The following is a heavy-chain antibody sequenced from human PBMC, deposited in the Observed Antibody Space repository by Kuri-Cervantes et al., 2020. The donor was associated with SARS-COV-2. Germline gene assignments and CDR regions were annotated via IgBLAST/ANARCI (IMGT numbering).Heavy chain of an antibody. CDR1: GYTFTSYA. V-gene: IGHV1-3*01. J-gene: IGHJ4*02. CDR2: ISAYNSKT. D-gene: IGHD6-19*01. CDR3: ARDEADSSGWIGEY. Sequence: ASVKVSCKASGYTFTSYAMHWVRQAPGQRLEWMGWISAYNSKTTYRQKFQGRVTMTTDTSTNTAYMELRSLTSADTAVYYCARDEADSSGWIGEYWGQGTLVTVSS.